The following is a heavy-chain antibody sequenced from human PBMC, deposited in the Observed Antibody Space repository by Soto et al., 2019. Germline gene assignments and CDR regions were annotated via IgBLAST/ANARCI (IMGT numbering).Heavy chain of an antibody. CDR2: IDYSGST. Sequence: QVQLQESGPGLVKPSQTLSLTCTVSGGSISSGGYYWSWIRQHPGKVLEWIGYIDYSGSTYYNPFHKSRVTISVDASKNQFTLKMSTVSAAITAVYYCARKRSRDYYCDHMDVWRKATTVTFSS. D-gene: IGHD3-10*01. V-gene: IGHV4-31*03. CDR1: GGSISSGGYY. CDR3: ARKRSRDYYCDHMDV. J-gene: IGHJ6*03.